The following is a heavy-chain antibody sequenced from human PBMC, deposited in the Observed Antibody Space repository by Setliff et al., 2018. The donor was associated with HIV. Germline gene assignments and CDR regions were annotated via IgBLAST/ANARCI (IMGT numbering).Heavy chain of an antibody. D-gene: IGHD1-26*01. CDR2: IAPNSGDA. V-gene: IGHV1-2*06. CDR3: SRDVGVPGRGNALDY. J-gene: IGHJ4*02. CDR1: GYTFGYNY. Sequence: ASVKVSCKTSGYTFGYNYIHWVRQAPGQGLEWMGRIAPNSGDAKYAQKFEGRVTVTRDTSINTVYMEVSSLRSDDTAVYYCSRDVGVPGRGNALDYWGQGTQVTVSS.